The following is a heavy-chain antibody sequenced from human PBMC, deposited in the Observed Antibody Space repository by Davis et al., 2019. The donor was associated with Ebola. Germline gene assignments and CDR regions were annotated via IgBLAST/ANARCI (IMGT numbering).Heavy chain of an antibody. CDR2: ISWNSGSI. CDR1: GFTFDDYA. D-gene: IGHD5-18*01. Sequence: GGSLRLSCAASGFTFDDYAMHWVRQAPGKGLEWVSGISWNSGSIGYADSVKGRFTISRDNAKNSLYLQMNSLRAEDTAVYYCARGSQLWLPNNWFDPWGQGTLVTVSS. V-gene: IGHV3-9*01. J-gene: IGHJ5*02. CDR3: ARGSQLWLPNNWFDP.